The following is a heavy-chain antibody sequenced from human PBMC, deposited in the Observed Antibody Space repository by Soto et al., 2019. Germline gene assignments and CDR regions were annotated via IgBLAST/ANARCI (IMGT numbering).Heavy chain of an antibody. CDR3: ARGVYCSGGSCYFSYWFDP. D-gene: IGHD2-15*01. Sequence: SETLSLTCTVSGGSISSGDYYWSWIRQPPGKGLEWIGYIYYSGSTYYNPSLKSRVTISVDTSKNQFSLKLSSVTAADTAVYYCARGVYCSGGSCYFSYWFDPWGQGTLVTVSS. J-gene: IGHJ5*02. V-gene: IGHV4-30-4*01. CDR2: IYYSGST. CDR1: GGSISSGDYY.